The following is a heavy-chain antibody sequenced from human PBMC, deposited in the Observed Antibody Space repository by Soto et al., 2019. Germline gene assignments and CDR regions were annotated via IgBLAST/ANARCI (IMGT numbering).Heavy chain of an antibody. Sequence: PGGSLRLSCAASGFTFDDYAMHWVRQAPGKGLEWVSGISWNSGSIGYADSVKGRFTISRDNAKNSLYLQMNSLRAEDTALYYCAKSMGDYDSSGYYPGHAFDIWGQGTMVTVSS. CDR3: AKSMGDYDSSGYYPGHAFDI. CDR1: GFTFDDYA. CDR2: ISWNSGSI. D-gene: IGHD3-22*01. V-gene: IGHV3-9*01. J-gene: IGHJ3*02.